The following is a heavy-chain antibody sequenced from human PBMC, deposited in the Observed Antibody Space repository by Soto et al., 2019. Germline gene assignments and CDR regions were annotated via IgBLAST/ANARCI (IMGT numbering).Heavy chain of an antibody. J-gene: IGHJ3*02. CDR1: GYSISSGYY. Sequence: SETLSLTCAVSGYSISSGYYWGWIRQPPGKGLEWIGSIYHSGITYYNPSLKSRLSISVDRSKSQISLKVRSVTAADTAVYYCARDYYDRSRNAFDIWGRGTMVTVSS. D-gene: IGHD3-22*01. V-gene: IGHV4-38-2*01. CDR2: IYHSGIT. CDR3: ARDYYDRSRNAFDI.